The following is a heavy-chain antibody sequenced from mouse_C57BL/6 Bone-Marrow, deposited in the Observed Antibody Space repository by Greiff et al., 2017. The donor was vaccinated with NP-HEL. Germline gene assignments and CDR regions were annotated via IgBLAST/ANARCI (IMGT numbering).Heavy chain of an antibody. V-gene: IGHV14-4*01. D-gene: IGHD2-5*01. Sequence: VQLQQSGAELVRPGASVKLSCTASGFNIKDDYMHWVKQRPEQGLEWIGWIDPENGDTEYASKFQGKATITADTSSNTAYLQLSSLTSEDTAVYYCTSYYSNYNQEFFAYWGQGTLVTVSA. CDR1: GFNIKDDY. CDR3: TSYYSNYNQEFFAY. J-gene: IGHJ3*01. CDR2: IDPENGDT.